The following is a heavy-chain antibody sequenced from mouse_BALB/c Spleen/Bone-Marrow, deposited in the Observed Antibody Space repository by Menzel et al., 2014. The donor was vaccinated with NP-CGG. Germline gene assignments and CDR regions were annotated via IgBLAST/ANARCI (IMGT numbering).Heavy chain of an antibody. CDR3: ARTRYGNFAY. V-gene: IGHV3-1*02. J-gene: IGHJ3*01. CDR1: GYSITSGYS. Sequence: VQLKHSGPDLVKPSQSLSLPCTVTGYSITSGYSWHWIRQFPGNKLEWMGYIHYSGSTNYNPSLKSRISITRDTSKNQFFLQLNSVTTEDTATYYCARTRYGNFAYWGQGTLVTVSA. CDR2: IHYSGST. D-gene: IGHD2-1*01.